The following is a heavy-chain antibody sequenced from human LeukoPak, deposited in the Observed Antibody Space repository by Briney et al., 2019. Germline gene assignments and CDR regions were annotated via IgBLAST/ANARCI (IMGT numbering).Heavy chain of an antibody. V-gene: IGHV3-74*01. D-gene: IGHD1-26*01. CDR3: AGGRGSYGLWDS. CDR2: INGDGSTT. J-gene: IGHJ4*02. CDR1: GFTFSIYW. Sequence: TGGSLRLSGAASGFTFSIYWMHWVRQAPGKGLVWVSRINGDGSTTNYADSVKGRFTISRDNAKNTLFLQMNSLRAEDTAVYYCAGGRGSYGLWDSWGQGTLVTVSS.